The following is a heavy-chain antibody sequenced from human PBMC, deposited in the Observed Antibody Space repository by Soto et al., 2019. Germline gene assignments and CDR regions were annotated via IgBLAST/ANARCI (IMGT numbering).Heavy chain of an antibody. V-gene: IGHV4-39*01. J-gene: IGHJ4*02. CDR1: GGSISSSSYY. Sequence: QLQLQESGPGLVKPSETLSLTCTVSGGSISSSSYYWGGIRQPPGKGLEWIGSIYYSGSTYYNPSLKIRVTISVDTSKNQFSVSLSSVTAADTAVYYWVRTIFGVVNYCGEGTLVTVSS. D-gene: IGHD3-3*01. CDR2: IYYSGST. CDR3: VRTIFGVVNY.